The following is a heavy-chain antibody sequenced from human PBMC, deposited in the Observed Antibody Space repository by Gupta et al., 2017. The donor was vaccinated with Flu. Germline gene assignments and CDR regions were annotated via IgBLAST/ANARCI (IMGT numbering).Heavy chain of an antibody. CDR1: GGSLISSNYF. Sequence: QLQLQESGPGLVKPSETLSLTCTVSGGSLISSNYFWGWIRQPPGKGLEWIGSIYYSGSTYYNPSLKSRVTMSVDTSKNQFSLKLSSVTAADTAVYYCARHSSRNWFDPWGQGTLVTVSS. J-gene: IGHJ5*02. D-gene: IGHD6-6*01. CDR2: IYYSGST. V-gene: IGHV4-39*01. CDR3: ARHSSRNWFDP.